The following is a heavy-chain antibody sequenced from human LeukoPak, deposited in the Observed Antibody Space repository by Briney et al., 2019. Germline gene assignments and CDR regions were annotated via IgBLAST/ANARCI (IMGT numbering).Heavy chain of an antibody. CDR3: ARLGGDCSGGSCYVGYFDY. CDR2: IYYSGST. Sequence: SETLSLTCTVSGGSIGSYYWSWIRQPPGKGLEWIESIYYSGSTYYNPSLKSRVTISVDTSKNQSSLKLSSVTAADTAVYYCARLGGDCSGGSCYVGYFDYWGQGTLVTVSS. V-gene: IGHV4-59*05. J-gene: IGHJ4*02. D-gene: IGHD2-15*01. CDR1: GGSIGSYY.